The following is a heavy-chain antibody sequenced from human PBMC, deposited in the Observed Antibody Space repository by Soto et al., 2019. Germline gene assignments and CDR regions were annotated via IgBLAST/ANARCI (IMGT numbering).Heavy chain of an antibody. D-gene: IGHD3-16*01. V-gene: IGHV4-61*08. CDR3: ARGGAPYNWFDP. CDR1: CGSVNSGGYY. Sequence: SETLSLTCTVSCGSVNSGGYYWSWIRQPPGKGLEWIGSLYSSGNTGYSPSLKSRVTISLNTSKNQFSLRLSQVTAADTAVYYCARGGAPYNWFDPRGKGTLVTVSS. J-gene: IGHJ5*02. CDR2: LYSSGNT.